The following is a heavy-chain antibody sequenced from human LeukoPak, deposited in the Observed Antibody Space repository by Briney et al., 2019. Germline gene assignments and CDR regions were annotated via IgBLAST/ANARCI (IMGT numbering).Heavy chain of an antibody. J-gene: IGHJ4*02. CDR1: GYSISSGYY. Sequence: SQTLSLTCTVSGYSISSGYYWGWTRRPPGKGLEWIGSIFHSGSTYYNPSLKSRFTISVDTSKSQFSLQLSSITAADTAVYYCAKEGDSQGISGQYYDYWGQGTLVTVSS. D-gene: IGHD2-15*01. CDR3: AKEGDSQGISGQYYDY. CDR2: IFHSGST. V-gene: IGHV4-38-2*02.